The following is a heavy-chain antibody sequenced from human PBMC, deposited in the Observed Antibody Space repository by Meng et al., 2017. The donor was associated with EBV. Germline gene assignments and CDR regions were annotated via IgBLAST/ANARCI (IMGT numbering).Heavy chain of an antibody. CDR3: ARVSPKRYFDYLAPPDY. D-gene: IGHD3-9*01. Sequence: QVQLQQWGAGLLKPSETLSLTCAVYGGSVNGYFWSWIRQPPGKGLERIGELHHSGSTNYNPSLKSRLRISVDTSKNQFSLNLTSVTAADTAVYYCARVSPKRYFDYLAPPDYWGQGTLVTVAS. CDR1: GGSVNGYF. J-gene: IGHJ4*02. V-gene: IGHV4-34*01. CDR2: LHHSGST.